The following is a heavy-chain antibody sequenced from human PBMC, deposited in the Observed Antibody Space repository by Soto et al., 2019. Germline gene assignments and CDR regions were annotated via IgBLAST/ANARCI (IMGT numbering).Heavy chain of an antibody. CDR3: AREDSIIIPAVSDF. Sequence: LRLSCTVSGFAFNNYGINWVRQAPGKGLEWVSSISKSDYTYYSDSVKGRFTISGDNAKNSVSLQMNTLRVEDTAVYYCAREDSIIIPAVSDFWGQGTLVTVSS. CDR2: ISKSDYT. J-gene: IGHJ4*02. CDR1: GFAFNNYG. D-gene: IGHD2-2*01. V-gene: IGHV3-21*01.